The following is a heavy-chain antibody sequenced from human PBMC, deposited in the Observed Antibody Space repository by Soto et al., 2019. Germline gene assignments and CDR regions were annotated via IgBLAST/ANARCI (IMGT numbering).Heavy chain of an antibody. D-gene: IGHD2-2*01. CDR2: IYPVDSDT. V-gene: IGHV5-51*01. CDR3: ARPPPYCSSTSCQEDAFDI. CDR1: GYSFTSYW. Sequence: PGESLKISCKGSGYSFTSYWIGWVRQMPGKGLEWMGIIYPVDSDTRYSPSFQGQVTISADKSISTAYLQWSSLKASDTAMYYCARPPPYCSSTSCQEDAFDIWGQGTMVTVSS. J-gene: IGHJ3*02.